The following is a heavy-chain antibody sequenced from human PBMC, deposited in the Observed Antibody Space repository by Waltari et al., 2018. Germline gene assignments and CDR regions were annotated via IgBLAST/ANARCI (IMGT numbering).Heavy chain of an antibody. V-gene: IGHV3-23*04. CDR2: ISGSGGST. CDR3: ANGGRIAAAGHFDY. J-gene: IGHJ4*02. Sequence: VQLVQSGAEVKKPGASVKVSCKVSGYTLTELSMHWVRQAPGKGLEWVSAISGSGGSTYYADSVKGRFTISRDNSKNTLYLQMNSLRAEDTAVYYCANGGRIAAAGHFDYWGQGTLVTVSS. CDR1: GYTLTELS. D-gene: IGHD6-13*01.